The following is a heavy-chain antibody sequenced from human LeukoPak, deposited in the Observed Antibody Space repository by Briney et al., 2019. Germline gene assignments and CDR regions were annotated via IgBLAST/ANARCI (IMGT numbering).Heavy chain of an antibody. CDR3: ARAKRETSTRPWTSGMDV. Sequence: GGSLRLSCAASGFTFTSYAMSWVRQAPGKGLEWVSAISGSGGSTYHADSVKGRFTISRDNSKNTLYLQMNGLRPEDTAIYYCARAKRETSTRPWTSGMDVWGQGTRVTVSS. J-gene: IGHJ6*02. V-gene: IGHV3-23*01. D-gene: IGHD3/OR15-3a*01. CDR1: GFTFTSYA. CDR2: ISGSGGST.